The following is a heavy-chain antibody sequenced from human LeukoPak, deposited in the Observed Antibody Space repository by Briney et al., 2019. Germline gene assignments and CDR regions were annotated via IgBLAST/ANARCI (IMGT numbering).Heavy chain of an antibody. CDR1: GGSISSYY. D-gene: IGHD3-10*01. CDR2: IYYSGST. J-gene: IGHJ2*01. Sequence: SETLSLTCTVSGGSISSYYWGWIRQPPGKGLEWIGYIYYSGSTNYNPSLKSRVTISVDTSKNQFSLKLSSVTAADTAVYYCAKYYYGSGAYWYFDLWGRGTLVTVSS. CDR3: AKYYYGSGAYWYFDL. V-gene: IGHV4-59*08.